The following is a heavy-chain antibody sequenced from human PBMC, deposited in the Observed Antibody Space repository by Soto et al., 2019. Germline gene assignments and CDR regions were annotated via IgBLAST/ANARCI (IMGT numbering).Heavy chain of an antibody. J-gene: IGHJ4*02. D-gene: IGHD2-2*01. CDR2: INQDGGQT. V-gene: IGHV3-7*03. Sequence: VGSLRLSCGAAEFKFGGCAGAWVRQAPGKGLEWVANINQDGGQTYYVDSVKGRFTISRNNAKNFLYLQMNSLKTEDTAVYYCTTDIVLVPATSFDYWGQGTLVTVSS. CDR3: TTDIVLVPATSFDY. CDR1: EFKFGGCA.